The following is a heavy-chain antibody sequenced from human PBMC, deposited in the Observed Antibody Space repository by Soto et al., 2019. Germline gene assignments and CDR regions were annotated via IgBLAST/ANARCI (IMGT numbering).Heavy chain of an antibody. CDR2: INHSGST. J-gene: IGHJ3*02. CDR1: GGSFSGYY. CDR3: ARVFLTPRPDAFDI. Sequence: SETLSLTGAVCGGSFSGYYCSWIRQPPGKGLEWIGEINHSGSTNYNPSLKSRVTISVDTSKNQFSLKLSSVTAADKAVYYCARVFLTPRPDAFDICGQGTMVALSS. V-gene: IGHV4-34*01.